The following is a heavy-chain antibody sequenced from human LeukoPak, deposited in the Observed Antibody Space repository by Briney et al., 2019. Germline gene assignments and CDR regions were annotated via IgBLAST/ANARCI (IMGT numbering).Heavy chain of an antibody. Sequence: SETLSLTCTVSGGSISSYYWSWIRQPPGKGLEWIGYIYYSGSTNYNPSLKSRVTISVDTSKNQFSLKLSSVTAADTAVYYCARVIAARIVGATKLAFDIWGQGTMVTVPS. CDR1: GGSISSYY. J-gene: IGHJ3*02. V-gene: IGHV4-59*01. D-gene: IGHD1-26*01. CDR2: IYYSGST. CDR3: ARVIAARIVGATKLAFDI.